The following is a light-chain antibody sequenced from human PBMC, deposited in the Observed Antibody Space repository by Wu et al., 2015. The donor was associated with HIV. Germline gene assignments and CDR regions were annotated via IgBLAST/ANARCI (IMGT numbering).Light chain of an antibody. CDR3: QQRLNWPLT. Sequence: EIVLTQSPATLSLSPGERATLSCRASQSVSSYLAWYQQKPGQAPRLLIYDASNRATGIPARFSGSGSGTDFTLTISSLEPEDFATYSCQQRLNWPLTFGQGTRLEIK. CDR2: DAS. CDR1: QSVSSY. J-gene: IGKJ5*01. V-gene: IGKV3-11*01.